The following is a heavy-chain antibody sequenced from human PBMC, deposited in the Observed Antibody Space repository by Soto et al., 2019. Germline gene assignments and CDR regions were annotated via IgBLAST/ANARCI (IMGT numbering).Heavy chain of an antibody. CDR3: TKRRNVLRFLEWSSGMEV. V-gene: IGHV3-30*18. CDR2: ISDDGSNK. D-gene: IGHD3-3*01. Sequence: PGGSLRLSCAASGFTFSNYGMHWVRQARGNGLEWVAFISDDGSNKYYADSMKGRFTMSRDNSKSTLYLQMNSLRVDDTAVYYCTKRRNVLRFLEWSSGMEVWGQGTTVTVSS. J-gene: IGHJ6*02. CDR1: GFTFSNYG.